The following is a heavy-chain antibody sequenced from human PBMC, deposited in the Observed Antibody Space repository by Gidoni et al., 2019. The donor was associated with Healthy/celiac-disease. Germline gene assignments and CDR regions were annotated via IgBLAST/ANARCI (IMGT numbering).Heavy chain of an antibody. CDR3: ARVPHFIVVPGRYYGMDV. J-gene: IGHJ6*02. CDR1: GFTVSSHY. D-gene: IGHD2-2*01. CDR2: IYSGGST. Sequence: EVQLVESGGGLVQPGVSLRLSCAASGFTVSSHYMSWVRQAPGKGLEWVSVIYSGGSTYYADSVKGRFTISRDNSKNTLYLQMNSLRAEDTAVYYCARVPHFIVVPGRYYGMDVWGQGTTVTVSS. V-gene: IGHV3-66*02.